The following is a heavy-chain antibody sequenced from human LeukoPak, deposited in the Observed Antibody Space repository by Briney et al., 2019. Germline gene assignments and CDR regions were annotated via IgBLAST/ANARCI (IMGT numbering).Heavy chain of an antibody. CDR2: ISYDGSNK. Sequence: GGSLRLSCAASGFTFSSYAMHWVRQAPGKGLEWVAFISYDGSNKYYVDSVKGRFTISRDNSKNTLYLQMNSLRAEDTAVYYCAKDLMRDRWFGESWGQGTLVTVSS. V-gene: IGHV3-30*04. J-gene: IGHJ5*02. D-gene: IGHD3-10*01. CDR1: GFTFSSYA. CDR3: AKDLMRDRWFGES.